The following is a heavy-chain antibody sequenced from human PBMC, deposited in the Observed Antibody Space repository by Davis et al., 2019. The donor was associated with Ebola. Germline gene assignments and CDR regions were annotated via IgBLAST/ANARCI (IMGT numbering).Heavy chain of an antibody. CDR1: GYSFTSYW. V-gene: IGHV5-51*01. CDR2: IYPGDSDT. J-gene: IGHJ4*02. Sequence: GESLKISCKGSGYSFTSYWIGWVRQMPGKGLEWMGIIYPGDSDTRYSPSFQGQVTISADKSITTAYLHWNSLKASDTAMYYCARRNYYDSSVNYFFDYWGQGTPVTVSS. D-gene: IGHD3-22*01. CDR3: ARRNYYDSSVNYFFDY.